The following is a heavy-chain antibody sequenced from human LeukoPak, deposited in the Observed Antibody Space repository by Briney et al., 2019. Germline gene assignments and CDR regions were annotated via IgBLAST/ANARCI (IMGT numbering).Heavy chain of an antibody. CDR3: ARTRSNYYYDSSGYCHAFDY. Sequence: GASVKVSCKASGYTFTGYYMHWVRQAPGQGLEWMGWINPNSGGTNYAQKFQGRVTMTRDTSISTAYMELSRLRSDDTAAYYCARTRSNYYYDSSGYCHAFDYWGQGTLVTVSS. CDR1: GYTFTGYY. V-gene: IGHV1-2*02. D-gene: IGHD3-22*01. J-gene: IGHJ4*02. CDR2: INPNSGGT.